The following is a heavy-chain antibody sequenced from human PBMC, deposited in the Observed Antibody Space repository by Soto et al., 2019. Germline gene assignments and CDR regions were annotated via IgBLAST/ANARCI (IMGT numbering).Heavy chain of an antibody. V-gene: IGHV3-74*01. J-gene: IGHJ4*02. CDR3: ARGSSSWYVSFDY. Sequence: PGGSLRLSCAASGFTFSSNWMHWVRQAPGKGLVWVSRINGDGSSTSYADSVKGQFTISRDNAKNTLYLQMNSLRAEDTAVYYCARGSSSWYVSFDYWGQGTLVTVSS. CDR2: INGDGSST. CDR1: GFTFSSNW. D-gene: IGHD6-13*01.